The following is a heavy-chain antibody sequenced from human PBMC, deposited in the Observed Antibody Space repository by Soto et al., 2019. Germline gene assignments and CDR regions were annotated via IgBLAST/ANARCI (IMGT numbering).Heavy chain of an antibody. D-gene: IGHD6-19*01. J-gene: IGHJ6*02. Sequence: QVQLVQSGGGLVQPGRSLRLSCEASGFDFNKFGLHWVRQTPGKGLEWVAFITYEGSHRDHADSVKGRFTVSRDNSKNMLYLQMDSLRPEDTAVYYCAKDVTVAGAPIYNTGLDVWGQGTTVTVTS. CDR2: ITYEGSHR. CDR3: AKDVTVAGAPIYNTGLDV. V-gene: IGHV3-30*18. CDR1: GFDFNKFG.